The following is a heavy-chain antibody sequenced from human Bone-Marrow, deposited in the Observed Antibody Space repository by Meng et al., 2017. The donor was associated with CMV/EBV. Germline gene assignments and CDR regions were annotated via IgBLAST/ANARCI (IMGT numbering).Heavy chain of an antibody. D-gene: IGHD3-3*01. V-gene: IGHV1-69*10. Sequence: SVKVSCKTSGYNFRHYGISWVRQAPGQGLEWMGGIIPILGIANYAQKFQGRVTITADKSTSTAYMELSSLRSEDTAVYYCARERITIFGVVIITLGWFDPWGQGTLVTVSS. CDR3: ARERITIFGVVIITLGWFDP. CDR1: GYNFRHYG. CDR2: IIPILGIA. J-gene: IGHJ5*02.